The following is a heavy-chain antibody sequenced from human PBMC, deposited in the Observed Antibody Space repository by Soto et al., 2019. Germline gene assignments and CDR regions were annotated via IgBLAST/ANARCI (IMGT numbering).Heavy chain of an antibody. J-gene: IGHJ4*02. D-gene: IGHD5-18*01. CDR1: GGSISSSSYY. Sequence: SETLSLTCTVSGGSISSSSYYWGWIRQPPGKGLEWIGSIYYSGSTYYNQSLKSQVTISVDTSKNQFTLKLSSVTAADTVVFYCARLGGVDTAMVPFFDYWGQGTLVTVSS. CDR2: IYYSGST. CDR3: ARLGGVDTAMVPFFDY. V-gene: IGHV4-39*01.